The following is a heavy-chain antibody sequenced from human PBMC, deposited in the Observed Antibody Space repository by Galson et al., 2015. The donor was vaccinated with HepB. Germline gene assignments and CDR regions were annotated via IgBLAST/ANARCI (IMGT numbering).Heavy chain of an antibody. CDR2: ISAYNGNT. J-gene: IGHJ4*02. V-gene: IGHV1-18*04. D-gene: IGHD2-2*01. CDR1: GYTFTSYG. CDR3: ARDGWRMHCSSTSCSPGGHYFDY. Sequence: QSGAEVKKPGASVKVSCKASGYTFTSYGISWVRQAPGQGLEWMGWISAYNGNTNYAQKLQGRVTMTTDTSTSTAYMELRSLRSDDTAVYYCARDGWRMHCSSTSCSPGGHYFDYWGQGTLVTVSS.